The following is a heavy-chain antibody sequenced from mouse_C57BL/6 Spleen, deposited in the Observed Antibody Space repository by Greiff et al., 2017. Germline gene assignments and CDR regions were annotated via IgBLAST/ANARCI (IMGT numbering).Heavy chain of an antibody. J-gene: IGHJ2*01. V-gene: IGHV1-20*01. CDR1: GYSFTGYF. CDR2: INPYNGDT. Sequence: EVQLQQSGPELVKPGDSVKISCKASGYSFTGYFMNWVMQSHGKSLEWIGRINPYNGDTFYNQKFKGKATLTVDKSSSTAHMALRSLTSEDSAVYYCARGIYYYGSSYGYWGQGTTLTVSS. D-gene: IGHD1-1*01. CDR3: ARGIYYYGSSYGY.